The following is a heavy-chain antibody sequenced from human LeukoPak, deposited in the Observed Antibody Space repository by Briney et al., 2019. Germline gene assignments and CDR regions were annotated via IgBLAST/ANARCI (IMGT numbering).Heavy chain of an antibody. CDR1: GGTFSSYA. Sequence: ASVKVSCKASGGTFSSYAISWVRQAPGQGLEWMGGIIPIFGTANYAQKFQGRVTITADKSTSTAYMELSSLRSEDTAVYYCASSDQGARWYFDYWGQGTLVTVSS. CDR3: ASSDQGARWYFDY. D-gene: IGHD5-24*01. J-gene: IGHJ4*02. V-gene: IGHV1-69*06. CDR2: IIPIFGTA.